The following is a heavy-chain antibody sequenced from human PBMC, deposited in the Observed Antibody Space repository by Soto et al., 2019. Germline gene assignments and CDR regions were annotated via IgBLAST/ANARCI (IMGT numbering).Heavy chain of an antibody. Sequence: EVQLVESGGGLVQPGGSLRLSFAASGFTFSSYWMSWVRQAPGKGLEWVANIKQDGSEKYYLDSVKGRFTISRDNAKNSLYLQMDSLGAEDTALYYCASDLASTTIPNYWGPGTLVTVSS. D-gene: IGHD4-17*01. V-gene: IGHV3-7*04. CDR3: ASDLASTTIPNY. CDR2: IKQDGSEK. CDR1: GFTFSSYW. J-gene: IGHJ4*02.